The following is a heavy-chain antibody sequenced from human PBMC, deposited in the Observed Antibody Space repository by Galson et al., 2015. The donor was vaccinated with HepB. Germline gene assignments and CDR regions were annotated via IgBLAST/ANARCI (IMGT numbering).Heavy chain of an antibody. Sequence: SLRLSCAASGFTFSSYGMHWVRQAPGKGLEWVAVIWYDGSNKYYADSVKGRFTISRDNSKNTLYLQMNSLRAEDTAVYYCARDRECSGGSCYFNWFDPWGQGTLVTVSS. CDR1: GFTFSSYG. V-gene: IGHV3-33*01. D-gene: IGHD2-15*01. CDR2: IWYDGSNK. CDR3: ARDRECSGGSCYFNWFDP. J-gene: IGHJ5*02.